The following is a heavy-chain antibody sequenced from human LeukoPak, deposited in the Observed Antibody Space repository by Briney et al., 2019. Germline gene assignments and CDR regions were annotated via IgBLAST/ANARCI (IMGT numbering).Heavy chain of an antibody. D-gene: IGHD3-16*01. CDR3: ATLMGDTWLDY. V-gene: IGHV1-69*08. J-gene: IGHJ4*02. CDR1: GGTFSSYT. CDR2: IIPILGTA. Sequence: SVKVSCKASGGTFSSYTISWVRQAPEQGLEWMGRIIPILGTANYAQKFQGRVTITADKSTSTAYMELSSLRSEDTAVYYCATLMGDTWLDYWGQGTLVTVSS.